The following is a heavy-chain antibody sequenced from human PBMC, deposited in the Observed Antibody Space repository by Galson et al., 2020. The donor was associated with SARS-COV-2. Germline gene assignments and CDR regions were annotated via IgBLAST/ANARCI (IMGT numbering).Heavy chain of an antibody. CDR3: ARAVGTAAVYYWYFDL. J-gene: IGHJ2*01. V-gene: IGHV3-21*01. Sequence: GGSLRLSCAASGLTFSNYTMNWVRQAPGKGPEWLSSMSSSGTRKFYAASVRGRFTISRDDSKNSLYLKMNSLRAEDTAVYYCARAVGTAAVYYWYFDLWGRGTLVTVSS. CDR1: GLTFSNYT. CDR2: MSSSGTRK. D-gene: IGHD6-13*01.